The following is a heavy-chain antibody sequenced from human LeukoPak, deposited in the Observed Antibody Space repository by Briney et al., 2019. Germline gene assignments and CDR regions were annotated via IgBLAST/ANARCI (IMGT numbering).Heavy chain of an antibody. J-gene: IGHJ6*03. D-gene: IGHD5-18*01. CDR1: GGSISSYY. CDR2: IYYSGST. V-gene: IGHV4-59*12. CDR3: ARDRPYSYIYYYYYMDV. Sequence: SEXLFLACTVSGGSISSYYWSWLRQPPGKGLEGIGYIYYSGSTNYKPSLTSRGNILVDTSKKQFSLKLSSVTAADTAVYYCARDRPYSYIYYYYYMDVWGKGTTVTVSS.